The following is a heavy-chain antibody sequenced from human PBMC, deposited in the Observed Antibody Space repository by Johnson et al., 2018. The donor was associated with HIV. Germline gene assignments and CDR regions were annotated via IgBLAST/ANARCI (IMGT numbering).Heavy chain of an antibody. CDR3: AKDRNALYWWSDAFDM. V-gene: IGHV3-23*04. CDR2: IYSGGST. D-gene: IGHD2-8*02. Sequence: VQLVESGGGLVQPGRSLILSCAASGFTFDDYAMHWVRQAPGKGLEWVSVIYSGGSTYHADSVKGRFTISRDNSKNTLYLQMNSLRAEDTAVYYCAKDRNALYWWSDAFDMWGQGTMVTVSS. J-gene: IGHJ3*02. CDR1: GFTFDDYA.